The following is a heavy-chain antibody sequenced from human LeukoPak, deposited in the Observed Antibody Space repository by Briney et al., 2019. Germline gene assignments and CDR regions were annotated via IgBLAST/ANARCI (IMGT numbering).Heavy chain of an antibody. CDR2: ISTSSSRI. Sequence: GGSLRLSCAASGFTVSSNFMPWVRQAPGKGLEWVSFISTSSSRIYYADSVKGRFTISRDNAKNSLYLQMDSLRDEDTAVYYCARGETSVTSYLQPWGQGTLVTVSS. J-gene: IGHJ5*02. CDR3: ARGETSVTSYLQP. D-gene: IGHD1-26*01. V-gene: IGHV3-48*02. CDR1: GFTVSSNF.